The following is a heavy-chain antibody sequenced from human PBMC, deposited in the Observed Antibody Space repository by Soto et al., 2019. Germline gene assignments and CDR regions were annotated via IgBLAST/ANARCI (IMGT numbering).Heavy chain of an antibody. J-gene: IGHJ4*02. CDR3: ARAIYRLDH. CDR1: GYTITTYG. D-gene: IGHD2-21*01. Sequence: QIQLVQSGVEVKNPGDSVKVSCKASGYTITTYGITWVRQAPGQGLEWMGWISTANTNYAPQFQGRVPMTTDTSTSTAYMELSSLTSDDTAVYYCARAIYRLDHGGQGPLVTVSS. V-gene: IGHV1-18*01. CDR2: ISTANT.